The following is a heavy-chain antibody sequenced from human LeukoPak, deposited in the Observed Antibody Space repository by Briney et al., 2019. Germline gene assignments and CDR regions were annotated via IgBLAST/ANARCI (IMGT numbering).Heavy chain of an antibody. CDR3: AKRGRCSGSSCYHYFDY. CDR2: IVGSGGTT. V-gene: IGHV3-23*01. CDR1: GFTFSSYA. D-gene: IGHD2-2*01. J-gene: IGHJ4*02. Sequence: GGSLRLSCAASGFTFSSYAMSWVRQAPGKGLEWVSIIVGSGGTTYYADSVKGRFTISRDSSMNTLHLQMNSMRAEDTAVYYCAKRGRCSGSSCYHYFDYWGQGTLVTVSS.